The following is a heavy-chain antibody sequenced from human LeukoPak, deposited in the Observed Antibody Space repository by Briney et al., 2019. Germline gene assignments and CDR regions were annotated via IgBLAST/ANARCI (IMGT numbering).Heavy chain of an antibody. D-gene: IGHD2-2*01. CDR3: ARMTQVVVPAAMVYYYYGMDV. V-gene: IGHV1-69*13. CDR2: IIPIFGTA. J-gene: IGHJ6*02. CDR1: GGTFSSYA. Sequence: GASVNVSCKASGGTFSSYAISWVRQAPGQGLEWMGGIIPIFGTANYAQKFQGRVTITADESTSTAYMELSSLRSEDTAVYYCARMTQVVVPAAMVYYYYGMDVWGQGTTVTVSS.